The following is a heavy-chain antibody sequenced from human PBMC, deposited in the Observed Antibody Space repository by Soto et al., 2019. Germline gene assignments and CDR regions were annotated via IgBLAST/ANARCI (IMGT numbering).Heavy chain of an antibody. CDR3: ATAGQKRWLERYIDY. D-gene: IGHD5-12*01. CDR2: FDPEDGET. J-gene: IGHJ4*02. V-gene: IGHV1-24*01. CDR1: GYTLTELS. Sequence: ASVMVSCKVSGYTLTELSMHWVRQAPGKGLEWMGGFDPEDGETIYAQKFQGRVTMTEDTSTDTAYMELSSLRSEDTAVYYCATAGQKRWLERYIDYWYKGTLVTVSP.